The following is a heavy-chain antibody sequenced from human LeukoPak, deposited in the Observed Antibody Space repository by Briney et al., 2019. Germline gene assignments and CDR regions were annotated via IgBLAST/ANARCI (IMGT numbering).Heavy chain of an antibody. Sequence: ASVKVSCKASGYTFTSYGISWVRQAPGQGLEWMGWISAYNGNTNYAQKLQGRVTMTTDTSTSTAYMELRSLRSDDTAVYYCARDGGQGYDNWYFDLWGHGTLVTVSS. CDR3: ARDGGQGYDNWYFDL. V-gene: IGHV1-18*01. CDR1: GYTFTSYG. J-gene: IGHJ2*01. D-gene: IGHD3-22*01. CDR2: ISAYNGNT.